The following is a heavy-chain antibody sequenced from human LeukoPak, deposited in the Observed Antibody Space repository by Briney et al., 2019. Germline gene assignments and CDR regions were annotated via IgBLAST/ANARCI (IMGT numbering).Heavy chain of an antibody. J-gene: IGHJ4*02. CDR2: IYYSGST. Sequence: SETLSLTCTVSGGSISSYYWSWIRQPPGKVLEWIGYIYYSGSTNYNPSLKSRVTISVDTSKNQFSLKLSSVTAADTAVYYCAREAIQRGSYFDYWGQGTLVTVSS. CDR3: AREAIQRGSYFDY. V-gene: IGHV4-59*01. D-gene: IGHD2-2*01. CDR1: GGSISSYY.